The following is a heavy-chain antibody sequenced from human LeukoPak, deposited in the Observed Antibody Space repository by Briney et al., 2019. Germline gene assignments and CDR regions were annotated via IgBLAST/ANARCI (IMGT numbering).Heavy chain of an antibody. J-gene: IGHJ5*02. CDR1: GGSISRSSYY. CDR3: VRSAGFGAFWFYP. Sequence: PSETLSLTCTVSGGSISRSSYYWGWIRQPPGKGLEWIGCMYYSGSTNYNPSLKSRVTISADTSKSQISLKLTSVTEADTAVYYCVRSAGFGAFWFYPWGQGTLVTVSS. V-gene: IGHV4-61*05. CDR2: MYYSGST. D-gene: IGHD3-10*01.